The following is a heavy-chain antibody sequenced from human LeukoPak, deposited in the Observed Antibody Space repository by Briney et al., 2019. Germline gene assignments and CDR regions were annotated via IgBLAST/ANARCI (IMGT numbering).Heavy chain of an antibody. D-gene: IGHD1-1*01. Sequence: SETLSLTCSVSGGSISTYYWSWIRQPPGKGLEWIGYVYYSGSTDYNPSLKSRLTISLDTSKNQISLRLSSVTAADTAVYYCARKEYGNSKFDYWGQGTLVTVSS. J-gene: IGHJ4*02. CDR3: ARKEYGNSKFDY. V-gene: IGHV4-59*08. CDR2: VYYSGST. CDR1: GGSISTYY.